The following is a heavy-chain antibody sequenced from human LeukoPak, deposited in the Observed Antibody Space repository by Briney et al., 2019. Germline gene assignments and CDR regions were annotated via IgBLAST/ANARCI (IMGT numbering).Heavy chain of an antibody. V-gene: IGHV4-59*13. CDR1: GASINGFS. D-gene: IGHD1-26*01. Sequence: SETLSLTCSVSGASINGFSWSWIRQTPEKGLEWIGYVSQRGATTSNPSLKTRVSISADTSKSQSSLKMTSVTAADTAIYYCARERSGSYYTFDVWGPGTMVSVS. CDR3: ARERSGSYYTFDV. CDR2: VSQRGAT. J-gene: IGHJ3*01.